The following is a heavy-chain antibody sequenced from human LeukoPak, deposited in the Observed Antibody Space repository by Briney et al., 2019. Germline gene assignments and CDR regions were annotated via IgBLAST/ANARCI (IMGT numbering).Heavy chain of an antibody. Sequence: GGSLRLSCAASGFTFNNYCMHWVRQAPGKGLEWVAFIRYNGNNQYYADSVKGRFTISRDNAKNTLYLQMTSLRADDPAVYYCAKDLYLRYFASLPGDGFDIWGQGTMVTVSS. CDR3: AKDLYLRYFASLPGDGFDI. CDR1: GFTFNNYC. V-gene: IGHV3-30*02. J-gene: IGHJ3*02. D-gene: IGHD3-9*01. CDR2: IRYNGNNQ.